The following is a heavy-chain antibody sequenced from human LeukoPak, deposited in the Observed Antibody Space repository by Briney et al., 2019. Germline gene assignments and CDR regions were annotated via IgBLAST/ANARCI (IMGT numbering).Heavy chain of an antibody. CDR1: GFSLSTRGMC. CDR3: ARMISLSKGRYSSKTFDY. Sequence: SGPTLANPPHTLTLTGTFTGFSLSTRGMCVSWILQTSGKALERHARLDWDDDKYYSTSLKTRLTISKDTSKIQVVLTMTNMDPVDTAAYYCARMISLSKGRYSSKTFDYWGQGTLVTVSS. J-gene: IGHJ4*02. V-gene: IGHV2-70*11. CDR2: LDWDDDK. D-gene: IGHD5-18*01.